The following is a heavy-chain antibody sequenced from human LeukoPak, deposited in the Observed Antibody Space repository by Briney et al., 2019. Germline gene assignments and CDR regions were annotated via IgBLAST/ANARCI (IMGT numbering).Heavy chain of an antibody. D-gene: IGHD5-24*01. CDR3: ARYGDGYNDRGDFDY. Sequence: GASVKVSRKASGYTFTSYGISWVRQAPGQGLEWMGWISAYNGNTNYAQKLQGRVTMTTDTSTSTAYMELRSLRSDDTAVYYCARYGDGYNDRGDFDYWGQGTLVTVSS. CDR2: ISAYNGNT. V-gene: IGHV1-18*01. CDR1: GYTFTSYG. J-gene: IGHJ4*02.